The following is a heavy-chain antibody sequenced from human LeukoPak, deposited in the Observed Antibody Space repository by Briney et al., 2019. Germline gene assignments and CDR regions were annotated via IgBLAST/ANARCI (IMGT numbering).Heavy chain of an antibody. J-gene: IGHJ4*02. D-gene: IGHD5-12*01. V-gene: IGHV4-39*01. CDR2: ASYSGST. CDR3: ARRDGSGYYYFDD. Sequence: SETPSLTCTVSGGAISNTSYYWGWIRQPPGNGLEWIGSASYSGSTYYNPSLESRVIISVDTSKNQFSLKLSSVTAADTALYYCARRDGSGYYYFDDWGQGTLVTVS. CDR1: GGAISNTSYY.